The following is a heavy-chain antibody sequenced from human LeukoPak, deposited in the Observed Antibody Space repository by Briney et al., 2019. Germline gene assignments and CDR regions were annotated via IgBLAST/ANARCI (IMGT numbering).Heavy chain of an antibody. V-gene: IGHV3-30*02. CDR1: GFTFSSYG. J-gene: IGHJ4*02. D-gene: IGHD3-22*01. Sequence: GGSLRLSCAASGFTFSSYGMHWVRQAPGQGLEWVGFIRYDGSNKYYADSVKGRFTISRDNSKNTLYLQMNSLRAEDTAVYYCAKDFHYYYDSSGSDYWGQGTLVTVSS. CDR3: AKDFHYYYDSSGSDY. CDR2: IRYDGSNK.